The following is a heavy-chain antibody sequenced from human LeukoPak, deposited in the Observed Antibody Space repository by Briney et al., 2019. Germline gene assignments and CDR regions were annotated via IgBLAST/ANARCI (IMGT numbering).Heavy chain of an antibody. Sequence: QPGGSLRLSCAASGFTFSSYEMNWVRQAPGKGLEWVSYISSSGSTIYYADSVKGRFTIPRDNAKNSLYLQMNSLRAEDTAVYYCAELGITMIGSVWGKGTTVTISS. CDR3: AELGITMIGSV. J-gene: IGHJ6*04. V-gene: IGHV3-48*03. CDR1: GFTFSSYE. D-gene: IGHD3-10*02. CDR2: ISSSGSTI.